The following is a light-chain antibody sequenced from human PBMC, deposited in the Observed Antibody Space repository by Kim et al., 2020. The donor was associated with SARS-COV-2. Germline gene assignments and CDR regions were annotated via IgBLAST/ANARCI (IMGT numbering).Light chain of an antibody. CDR1: QTISSY. CDR3: QQRYSTPKT. Sequence: DIQMTQSPSSLSASVGDRVTITCRASQTISSYLNWFQQKPGKAPKLLISAASSLQSGVPSRFSGSGSGTDFTLTISSLQPEDFAAYYCQQRYSTPKTFGQGTKLEI. J-gene: IGKJ2*01. CDR2: AAS. V-gene: IGKV1-39*01.